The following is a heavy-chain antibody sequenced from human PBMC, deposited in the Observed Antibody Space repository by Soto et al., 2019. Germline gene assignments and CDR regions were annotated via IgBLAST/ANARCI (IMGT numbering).Heavy chain of an antibody. J-gene: IGHJ4*02. CDR1: GDSITTGDYY. V-gene: IGHV4-30-4*01. CDR3: ARFYGDKDYYAH. D-gene: IGHD4-17*01. Sequence: SETLSLTCTVLGDSITTGDYYWTWVRQSPGKGLEWIGYIYNSGSAHYNPSLKSRLTMSVDTSKNQFSLKLSSVTAADTAVYYCARFYGDKDYYAHWGLRSLVTVSS. CDR2: IYNSGSA.